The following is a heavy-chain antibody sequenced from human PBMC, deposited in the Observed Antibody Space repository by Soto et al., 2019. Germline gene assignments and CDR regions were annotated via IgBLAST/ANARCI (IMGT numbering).Heavy chain of an antibody. CDR1: GYTFTSYA. Sequence: ASVKVSCKASGYTFTSYAMHWVRQAPGQRLEWMGWINAGNGNTKYSQKFQGRVTITRDTSASTAYMELSSPRSEDTAVYYCARDLGYCSGGSCYSLNWFDPWGQGTLVTVSS. J-gene: IGHJ5*02. V-gene: IGHV1-3*01. CDR2: INAGNGNT. D-gene: IGHD2-15*01. CDR3: ARDLGYCSGGSCYSLNWFDP.